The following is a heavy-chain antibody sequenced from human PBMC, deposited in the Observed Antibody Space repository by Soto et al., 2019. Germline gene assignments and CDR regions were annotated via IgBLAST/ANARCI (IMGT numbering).Heavy chain of an antibody. J-gene: IGHJ5*02. CDR3: VKYTVTEDLGES. V-gene: IGHV3-23*01. D-gene: IGHD3-16*01. CDR2: VSRAGTYT. CDR1: GFTFSSYA. Sequence: EVQLLESGGDVVRPGGSLRLSCAASGFTFSSYAMGWVRQAPGKGLEWVAGVSRAGTYTFYADSVRARFSISRDNSLDTVDLYMNAPRRDDTAVYFCVKYTVTEDLGESWGQGTLVSVSS.